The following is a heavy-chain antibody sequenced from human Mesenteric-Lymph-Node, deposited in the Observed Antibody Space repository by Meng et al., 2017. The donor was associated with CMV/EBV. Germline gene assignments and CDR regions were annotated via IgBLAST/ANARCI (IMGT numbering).Heavy chain of an antibody. CDR2: ISHDGSNK. D-gene: IGHD2-2*01. J-gene: IGHJ6*02. V-gene: IGHV3-30*09. CDR3: SRGEYQLTNYYYHGMDV. CDR1: GFTFSSYA. Sequence: GESLKISCSASGFTFSSYAMHWVRQAPGKGLEWVAVISHDGSNKYYADSVKGRFAISRDNSKNTMYLQLNSLRAEDTAVYYCSRGEYQLTNYYYHGMDVWGQGTTVTVSS.